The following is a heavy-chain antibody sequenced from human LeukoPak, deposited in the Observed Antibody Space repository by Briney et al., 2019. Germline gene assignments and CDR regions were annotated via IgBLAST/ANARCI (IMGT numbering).Heavy chain of an antibody. J-gene: IGHJ4*02. V-gene: IGHV4-38-2*02. Sequence: SETLSLTCNVSGYSISSGYYWGWNRQPPGKGLEWIGSIYHSGSTYYNPSLKSRVTISVDTSKNQFFLKLSSVTAADTAVYYCARHDVTIFGVVSATHFDYWGQGTLVTVSS. D-gene: IGHD3-3*01. CDR1: GYSISSGYY. CDR2: IYHSGST. CDR3: ARHDVTIFGVVSATHFDY.